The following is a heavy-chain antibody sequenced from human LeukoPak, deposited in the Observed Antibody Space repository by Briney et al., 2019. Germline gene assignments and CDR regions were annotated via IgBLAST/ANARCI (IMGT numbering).Heavy chain of an antibody. Sequence: PSETLSLTCTVSGGSISSYYWSWIRQPPGKGLEWIGYIYYSGSTNYNPSLKGRVTISVDTSKNQFSLKLSSVTAADTAVYYCARGGAITIFGVVIINWFDPWGQGTLVTVSS. J-gene: IGHJ5*02. D-gene: IGHD3-3*01. V-gene: IGHV4-59*01. CDR1: GGSISSYY. CDR3: ARGGAITIFGVVIINWFDP. CDR2: IYYSGST.